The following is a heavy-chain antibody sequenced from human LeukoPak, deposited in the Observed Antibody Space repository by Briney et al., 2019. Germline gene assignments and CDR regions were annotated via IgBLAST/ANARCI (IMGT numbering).Heavy chain of an antibody. CDR3: AKDRSRYDFWSGYYRAAMDV. D-gene: IGHD3-3*01. CDR2: ISGSGGST. V-gene: IGHV3-23*01. J-gene: IGHJ6*03. CDR1: GFTFSSYA. Sequence: SGGSLRLSCAASGFTFSSYAMSWVRRAPGKGLEWVSAISGSGGSTYYADSVKGRFTISRDNSKNTLYLQMNSLRAEDTAVYYCAKDRSRYDFWSGYYRAAMDVWGKGTTVTVSS.